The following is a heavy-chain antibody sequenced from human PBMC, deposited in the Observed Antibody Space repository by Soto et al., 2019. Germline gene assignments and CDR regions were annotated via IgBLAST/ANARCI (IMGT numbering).Heavy chain of an antibody. D-gene: IGHD3-16*01. Sequence: EVRLLQSGGGLVQPGGSLRLSCVTSGFAFSSYAMSWVRQAPGKGLEWVSGSDSGGPTYYTDSVKGRFTISRDNSKSTLYLQMNSLRAEDTAVYYCAKCGGLGTPRGGGSCLCPIDYWGQGILVTVSS. V-gene: IGHV3-23*01. J-gene: IGHJ4*02. CDR3: AKCGGLGTPRGGGSCLCPIDY. CDR2: SDSGGPT. CDR1: GFAFSSYA.